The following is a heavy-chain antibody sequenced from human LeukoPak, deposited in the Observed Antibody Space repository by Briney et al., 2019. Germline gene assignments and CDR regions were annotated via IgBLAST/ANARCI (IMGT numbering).Heavy chain of an antibody. D-gene: IGHD3-22*01. Sequence: GASVKVSCKASGYTFTSYDINWVRQAPGQGLEWMGWINTNTGNPTYAQGFTGRFVFSLDTSVSTAYLQISSLKAEDTAVYYCARQERSSGYYLEYYFDYWGQGTLVTVSS. CDR1: GYTFTSYD. CDR3: ARQERSSGYYLEYYFDY. J-gene: IGHJ4*02. CDR2: INTNTGNP. V-gene: IGHV7-4-1*02.